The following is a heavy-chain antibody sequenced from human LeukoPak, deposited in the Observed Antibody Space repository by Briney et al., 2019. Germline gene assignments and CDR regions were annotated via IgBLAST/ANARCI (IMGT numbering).Heavy chain of an antibody. CDR3: ARDLRVVITGSFDS. Sequence: GGSLRLSCAASGFSFDDYGLTWVRHAPGKGLEWVSGINWNGDSTDYADSVKGRFTISRDNAKNPLYLQMNSLRAEDTALYYCARDLRVVITGSFDSWGQGTLVTVSS. V-gene: IGHV3-20*04. CDR2: INWNGDST. D-gene: IGHD3-22*01. CDR1: GFSFDDYG. J-gene: IGHJ4*02.